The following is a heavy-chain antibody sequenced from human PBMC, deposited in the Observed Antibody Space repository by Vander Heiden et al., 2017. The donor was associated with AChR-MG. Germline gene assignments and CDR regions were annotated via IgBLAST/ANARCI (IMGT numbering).Heavy chain of an antibody. CDR2: IYDSGKT. CDR1: GGSISSYY. J-gene: IGHJ2*01. Sequence: QVQLQESGPGLVKPSETLSLTCTVSGGSISSYYWSWIRQPPGKGLEWIGYIYDSGKTNYSPSLWSRVTISVDMSKNQLSLKLRSVTAADTAVYYCAKRAMGGDWYFDLWGRGTLVTVSS. V-gene: IGHV4-59*01. D-gene: IGHD5-18*01. CDR3: AKRAMGGDWYFDL.